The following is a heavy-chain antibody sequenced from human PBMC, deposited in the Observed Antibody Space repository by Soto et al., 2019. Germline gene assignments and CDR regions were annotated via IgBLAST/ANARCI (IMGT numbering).Heavy chain of an antibody. CDR1: GFTFSSYW. V-gene: IGHV3-74*01. CDR2: SNSDGSST. J-gene: IGHJ4*02. CDR3: AREVGGSIRLGSFDY. Sequence: EVQLVESGGGLVQPGGSLRLSCAASGFTFSSYWMHWVRQAPGKGLVWVSRSNSDGSSTRYADSVKGRFTISRDNAKYTLYLQMNSLRAEDTAVYYCAREVGGSIRLGSFDYWGQGTLVTVSS. D-gene: IGHD3-16*01.